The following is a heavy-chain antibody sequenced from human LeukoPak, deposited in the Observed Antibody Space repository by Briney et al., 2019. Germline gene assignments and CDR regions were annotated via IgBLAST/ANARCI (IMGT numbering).Heavy chain of an antibody. CDR1: GGTFSSYA. D-gene: IGHD5-18*01. CDR3: AAGDTAMTYFDY. Sequence: ASVKVSCKASGGTFSSYAISWVRQAPGQGLEWMGGIIPIFGTANYAQKFQGRVTITADESTSTAYMELSSLRSEDTAVYYCAAGDTAMTYFDYWGQGTLDTVSS. V-gene: IGHV1-69*13. J-gene: IGHJ4*02. CDR2: IIPIFGTA.